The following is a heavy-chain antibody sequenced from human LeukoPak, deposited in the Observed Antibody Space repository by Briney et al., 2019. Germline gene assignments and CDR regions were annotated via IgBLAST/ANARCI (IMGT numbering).Heavy chain of an antibody. V-gene: IGHV3-73*01. CDR2: IRSKANSYVT. J-gene: IGHJ6*02. Sequence: PGGSLRLSCAASGFSLSGSAMHWVRQASGKGLEWIGRIRSKANSYVTAYAASVTGRFTISRDDSRNTAYLQMHSLRTEDTAVYYCTRHSDTYCSRANCCVDNFYGLDVWGQGTRVTVSS. CDR3: TRHSDTYCSRANCCVDNFYGLDV. D-gene: IGHD2-2*01. CDR1: GFSLSGSA.